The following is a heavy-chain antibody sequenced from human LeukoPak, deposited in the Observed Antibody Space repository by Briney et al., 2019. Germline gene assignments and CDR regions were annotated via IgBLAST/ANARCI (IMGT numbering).Heavy chain of an antibody. D-gene: IGHD1-26*01. CDR3: ARLSSGYYSDY. CDR2: VYYSEST. J-gene: IGHJ4*02. V-gene: IGHV4-59*08. Sequence: SETLSLTCTVSGGSITSYYWSWIRQPPGKGLEWIGFVYYSESTSYNPSLKSRVTISIDTSKNQFSLRLNSVTAADTAVYYCARLSSGYYSDYWGQGTLVTVSS. CDR1: GGSITSYY.